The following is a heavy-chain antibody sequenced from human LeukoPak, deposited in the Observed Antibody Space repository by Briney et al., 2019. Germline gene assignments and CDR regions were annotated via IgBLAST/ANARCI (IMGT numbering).Heavy chain of an antibody. CDR2: IYYSGTT. V-gene: IGHV4-39*02. D-gene: IGHD5-24*01. J-gene: IGHJ4*02. CDR1: SGSISSSGYY. CDR3: ARDGYNPIDY. Sequence: SETLSLTCSVSSGSISSSGYYWVWIRQPPGQGLEWIGNIYYSGTTYYNPSLKSRVTISVDTSKNQFSLKLSSVTAADTAVYYCARDGYNPIDYWGQGTLVTVSS.